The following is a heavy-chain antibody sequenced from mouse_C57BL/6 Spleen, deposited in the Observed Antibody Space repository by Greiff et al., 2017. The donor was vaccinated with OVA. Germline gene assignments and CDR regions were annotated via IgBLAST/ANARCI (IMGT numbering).Heavy chain of an antibody. CDR1: GYAFSSSW. V-gene: IGHV1-82*01. Sequence: VQLQQSGPELVKPGASVKISCKASGYAFSSSWMNWVKQRPGKGLEWIGRIYPGDGDTNYNGKFKGKATLTADKSSSTAYMQLSSLTSEDSAVYFCARADYYGSFYYYAMDYWGQGTSVTVSS. D-gene: IGHD1-1*01. CDR3: ARADYYGSFYYYAMDY. J-gene: IGHJ4*01. CDR2: IYPGDGDT.